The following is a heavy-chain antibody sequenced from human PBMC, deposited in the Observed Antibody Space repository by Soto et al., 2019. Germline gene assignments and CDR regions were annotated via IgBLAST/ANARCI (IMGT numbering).Heavy chain of an antibody. CDR2: ISYDGSNK. Sequence: PGGSLRLSCAASGFTFSSYAMHWVRQAPGKGLEWVAVISYDGSNKYYADSVKGRFTISRDNSKNTLYLQMNSLRAEDTAVYYCARVPTYYYDSSGPPQGDYWGQGTLVTVSS. CDR1: GFTFSSYA. V-gene: IGHV3-30-3*01. D-gene: IGHD3-22*01. CDR3: ARVPTYYYDSSGPPQGDY. J-gene: IGHJ4*02.